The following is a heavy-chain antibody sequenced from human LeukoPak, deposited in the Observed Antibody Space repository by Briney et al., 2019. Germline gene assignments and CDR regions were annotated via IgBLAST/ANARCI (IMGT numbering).Heavy chain of an antibody. CDR1: GGSISSYY. CDR2: IYYRGST. J-gene: IGHJ4*02. CDR3: ARPLTSGWGLDY. V-gene: IGHV4-59*08. D-gene: IGHD6-19*01. Sequence: PSETLSLTCTVSGGSISSYYWSWIRQPPGKGLEWIGYIYYRGSTNYNPSLKSRVTLSADTSKNQFSLKVNSVTAADTAVYYCARPLTSGWGLDYWGQGTLVTVSS.